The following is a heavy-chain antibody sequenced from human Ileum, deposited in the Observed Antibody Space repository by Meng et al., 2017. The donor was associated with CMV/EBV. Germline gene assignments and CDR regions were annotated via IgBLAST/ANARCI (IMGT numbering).Heavy chain of an antibody. CDR1: GFIVSSNY. CDR2: IKSKNYGGTT. D-gene: IGHD3-16*01. Sequence: GGSLRLSCAASGFIVSSNYMNWVRQAPGKGLEWVGRIKSKNYGGTTDFAAPVKGRFTISRDDSNSMVYLHMNSLRTEDTAVYFCTTATTKMGAWSWGQGALVTVSS. J-gene: IGHJ4*02. V-gene: IGHV3-15*07. CDR3: TTATTKMGAWS.